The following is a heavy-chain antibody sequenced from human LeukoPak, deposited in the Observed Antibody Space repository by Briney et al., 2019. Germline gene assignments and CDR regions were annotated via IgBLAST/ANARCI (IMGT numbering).Heavy chain of an antibody. CDR3: ARLRGETARGYSGYDMNYYYYYYMDV. CDR1: GGSISSYY. J-gene: IGHJ6*03. Sequence: SETLSLTCTVSGGSISSYYWSWIRQPPGKGLEWIGDIYYSGSTNYNPSLKSRVTISVDTSKNQFSLKLSSVTAADTAVYYCARLRGETARGYSGYDMNYYYYYYMDVWGKGTTVTVSS. CDR2: IYYSGST. V-gene: IGHV4-59*08. D-gene: IGHD5-12*01.